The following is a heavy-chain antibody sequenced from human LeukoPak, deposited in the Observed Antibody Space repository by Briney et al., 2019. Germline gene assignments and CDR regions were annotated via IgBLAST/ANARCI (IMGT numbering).Heavy chain of an antibody. V-gene: IGHV4-59*08. Sequence: SETLSLTCSVSGASITTYYWSWIRQPPGKGLEWIAYIHYSGSTSYNPSLKSRLTISLDTSKNQFSLKLSSVTAADTAVYHCARLDGNWNYFDNWGQGSLVTVSS. CDR1: GASITTYY. CDR2: IHYSGST. D-gene: IGHD1-20*01. CDR3: ARLDGNWNYFDN. J-gene: IGHJ4*02.